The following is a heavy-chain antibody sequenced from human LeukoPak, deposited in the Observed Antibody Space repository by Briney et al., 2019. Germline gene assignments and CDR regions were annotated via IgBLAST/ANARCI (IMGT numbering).Heavy chain of an antibody. J-gene: IGHJ3*02. V-gene: IGHV3-23*01. CDR1: GYTFSSRA. Sequence: WGSLTLTCAASGYTFSSRAITCVRQAPARGVEGVSTSSGSGGSAYYADSVKGRFTFSIDNSKNKLPLQMNSLTGEDTAVYYCAKGLCGMAATNAFDTWGQGTMVTVSS. CDR2: SSGSGGSA. CDR3: AKGLCGMAATNAFDT. D-gene: IGHD4-11*01.